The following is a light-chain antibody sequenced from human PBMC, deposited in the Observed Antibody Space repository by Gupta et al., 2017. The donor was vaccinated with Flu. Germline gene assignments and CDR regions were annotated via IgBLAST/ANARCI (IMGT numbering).Light chain of an antibody. CDR3: QQYNSYWT. CDR2: KAS. Sequence: VGDRVTITCRASKSISSWLAWYQQKPGKAPKVLIYKASSLETGVPSRFSGSGSGTEFTLTISSLQPDDFATYYCQQYNSYWTFGQGTKVEIK. CDR1: KSISSW. J-gene: IGKJ1*01. V-gene: IGKV1-5*03.